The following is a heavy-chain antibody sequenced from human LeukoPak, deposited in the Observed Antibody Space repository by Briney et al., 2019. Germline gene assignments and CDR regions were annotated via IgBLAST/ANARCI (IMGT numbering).Heavy chain of an antibody. D-gene: IGHD3-10*01. J-gene: IGHJ6*03. Sequence: SVKVSCKASGYTFTSYYMHWVRQAPGQGLEWMGGIIPIFGTANYAQKFQGRVTITADESTSTAYMELSSLRSEDTAVYYCARGRRITMVRGVYYYYYYMDVWGKGTTVTVSS. V-gene: IGHV1-69*13. CDR3: ARGRRITMVRGVYYYYYYMDV. CDR2: IIPIFGTA. CDR1: GYTFTSYY.